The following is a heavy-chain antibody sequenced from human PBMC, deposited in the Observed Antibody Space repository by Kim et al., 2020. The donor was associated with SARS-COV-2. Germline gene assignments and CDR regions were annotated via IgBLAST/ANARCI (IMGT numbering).Heavy chain of an antibody. Sequence: GGSLRLSCAASGFTFSSYSMNWVRQAPGKGLEWVSSISSSSSYIYYADSVKGRFTISRDNAKNSLYLQMNSLRAEDTAVYYCASDGRQLVRPHWFDPWGQGTLVTVSS. CDR3: ASDGRQLVRPHWFDP. V-gene: IGHV3-21*01. J-gene: IGHJ5*02. CDR2: ISSSSSYI. CDR1: GFTFSSYS. D-gene: IGHD6-13*01.